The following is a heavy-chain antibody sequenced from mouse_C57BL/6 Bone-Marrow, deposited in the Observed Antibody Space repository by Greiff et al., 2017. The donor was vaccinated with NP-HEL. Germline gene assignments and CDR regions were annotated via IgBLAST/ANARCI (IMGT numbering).Heavy chain of an antibody. CDR1: GYTFTDYY. D-gene: IGHD2-1*01. V-gene: IGHV1-76*01. J-gene: IGHJ4*01. Sequence: VKLQESGAELVRPGASVKLSCKASGYTFTDYYINWVKQRPGQGLEWIARIYPGSGNTYYNEKFKGKATLTAEKSSSTAYMQLSSLTSEDSAVYFCARFYFNAMDYWGQGTSVTVSS. CDR2: IYPGSGNT. CDR3: ARFYFNAMDY.